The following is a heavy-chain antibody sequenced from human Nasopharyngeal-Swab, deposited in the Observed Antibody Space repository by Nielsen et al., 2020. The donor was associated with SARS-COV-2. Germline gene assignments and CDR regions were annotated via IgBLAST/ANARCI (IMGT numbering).Heavy chain of an antibody. CDR2: IYYSGST. V-gene: IGHV4-39*01. J-gene: IGHJ6*02. CDR3: ARQFYDFWSGYPYYGMDV. CDR1: GGSISSSSYY. D-gene: IGHD3-3*01. Sequence: SETLSLTCTVSGGSISSSSYYWGWIRQPPGKGLVWIGSIYYSGSTYYNPSLKSRVTISEDTSKNQFSLKLSSVTAADTAVYYCARQFYDFWSGYPYYGMDVWGQGTTVTVSS.